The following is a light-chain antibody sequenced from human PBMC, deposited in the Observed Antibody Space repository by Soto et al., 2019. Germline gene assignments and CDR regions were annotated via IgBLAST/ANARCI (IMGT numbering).Light chain of an antibody. CDR1: SGHSSYA. V-gene: IGLV4-69*01. J-gene: IGLJ2*01. Sequence: QPVLTQSPSASASLGASVKLTCTLGSGHSSYAIAWHQQQPEKGPRYLMKLNSDGSHSKGDGIPDRFSGSSSGAERYLTISSLQSEDEADYYCQTWGTDIVVFGGGTQLTFL. CDR2: LNSDGSH. CDR3: QTWGTDIVV.